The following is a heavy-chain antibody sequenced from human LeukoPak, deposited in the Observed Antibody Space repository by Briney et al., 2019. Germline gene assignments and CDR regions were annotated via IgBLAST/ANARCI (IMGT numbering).Heavy chain of an antibody. CDR1: GYSISSVYY. CDR2: IYHSGST. J-gene: IGHJ6*03. V-gene: IGHV4-38-2*02. D-gene: IGHD2-21*02. CDR3: AGVAGVTGPHYYYMDV. Sequence: SETLSLTCTVSGYSISSVYYWGWIRPPPGKGLEWIGSIYHSGSTYYSPSLKSRVTISVDTSKNHFSLRLTSVTAADQAVYYFAGVAGVTGPHYYYMDVWRKGTTVTVSS.